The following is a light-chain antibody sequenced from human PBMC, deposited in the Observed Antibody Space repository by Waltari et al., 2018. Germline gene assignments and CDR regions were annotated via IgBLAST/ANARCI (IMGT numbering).Light chain of an antibody. CDR3: QQYDSYSTT. Sequence: DIQMTQSPSTLSASVGDRVTITCRASQSISVWLAWYQQKPGRATKLLIFRASSLESGVPSMFSGSGSGTEFTLTISSLPPDDFATYYCQQYDSYSTTFGGGTKVEIK. CDR1: QSISVW. V-gene: IGKV1-5*03. CDR2: RAS. J-gene: IGKJ4*01.